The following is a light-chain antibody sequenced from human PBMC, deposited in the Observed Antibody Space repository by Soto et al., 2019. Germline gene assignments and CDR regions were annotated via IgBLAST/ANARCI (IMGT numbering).Light chain of an antibody. Sequence: DIQMTQSPSTLSAFVGDRVTITCRASQSISSWLAWYQQKPGKAPKLLIYDASSLESGVPSRFSGSGSGTEFTLTISSLQPDDFATYYCQQYDNLPFTFGPGTKVDIK. V-gene: IGKV1-5*01. CDR3: QQYDNLPFT. CDR1: QSISSW. J-gene: IGKJ3*01. CDR2: DAS.